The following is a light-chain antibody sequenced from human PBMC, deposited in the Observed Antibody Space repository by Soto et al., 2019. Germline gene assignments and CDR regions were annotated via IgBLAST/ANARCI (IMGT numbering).Light chain of an antibody. Sequence: QMTQSPSSLSASVGDSVTVTCRASQSINIYLNWYQQKPGKAPTLLIYGASSLQSGVPSRFTGGGSRTDFTLTISSLQPEDFATYYCQQSYRSPYTFGQGTKLEI. CDR1: QSINIY. CDR3: QQSYRSPYT. CDR2: GAS. V-gene: IGKV1-39*01. J-gene: IGKJ2*01.